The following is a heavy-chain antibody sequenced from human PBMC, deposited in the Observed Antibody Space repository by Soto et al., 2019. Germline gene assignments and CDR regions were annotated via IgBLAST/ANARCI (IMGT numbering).Heavy chain of an antibody. CDR3: ARACCLVGAGTPCPIYGLDF. CDR2: LKPNNGGT. J-gene: IGHJ6*02. D-gene: IGHD3-10*01. Sequence: ASVKVSCKASGYSFTAHYMHWVRQVSGKRLEYLGWLKPNNGGTYYAPKFLGRVTFTRDTSTNTAYMEVSGLHFDDTAVYYCARACCLVGAGTPCPIYGLDFWGQGTTVTVSS. CDR1: GYSFTAHY. V-gene: IGHV1-2*02.